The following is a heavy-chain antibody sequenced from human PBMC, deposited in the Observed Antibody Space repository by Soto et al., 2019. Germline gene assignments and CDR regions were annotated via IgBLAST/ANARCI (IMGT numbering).Heavy chain of an antibody. CDR1: GGTFSSYA. J-gene: IGHJ6*02. CDR3: ASPNYYYYYYGMDV. V-gene: IGHV1-69*13. Sequence: ASVKVSCKASGGTFSSYAISWVRQAPGQGPEWMGGIIPIFGTANYAQKFQGRVTITADESTSTAYMELSSLRSEDTAVYYCASPNYYYYYYGMDVWGQGTTVTVSS. CDR2: IIPIFGTA.